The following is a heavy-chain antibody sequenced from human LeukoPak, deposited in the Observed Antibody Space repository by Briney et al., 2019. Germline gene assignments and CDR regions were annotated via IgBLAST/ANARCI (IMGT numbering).Heavy chain of an antibody. D-gene: IGHD6-19*01. CDR3: ARGKTIRVADPFDY. CDR1: GFTFSSYS. J-gene: IGHJ4*02. Sequence: AGGSLRLSCAASGFTFSSYSMNWVRQAPGKGLEWVSSISSSSSYIYYADSVKGRFTISRDNAKNSLYLQMNSLRAEDTAVYYCARGKTIRVADPFDYWGQGTLVTVSS. CDR2: ISSSSSYI. V-gene: IGHV3-21*01.